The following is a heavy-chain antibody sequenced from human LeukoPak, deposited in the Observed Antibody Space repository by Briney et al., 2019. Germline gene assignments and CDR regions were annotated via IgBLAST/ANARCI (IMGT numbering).Heavy chain of an antibody. CDR1: GFTFSDYW. J-gene: IGHJ4*02. CDR2: IKQDGSDQ. CDR3: VGPKD. V-gene: IGHV3-7*01. Sequence: GGSLRLSCAASGFTFSDYWMNWVRQTPGKGLEWVANIKQDGSDQNYVDSVKGRFTISRDNAKNSLYLQMNSLRAEDTAMYYCVGPKDWGLGTLVTVSS.